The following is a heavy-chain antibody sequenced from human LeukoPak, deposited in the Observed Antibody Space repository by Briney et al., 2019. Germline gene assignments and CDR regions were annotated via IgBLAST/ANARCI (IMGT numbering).Heavy chain of an antibody. V-gene: IGHV3-30*03. CDR3: ARDANPYCSSTSCYYGFDP. Sequence: GGSLRLSCAASGFTFSSYGMHWVRQAPGKGLEWVAVISYDGSNKYYADSVKGRFTISRDNAKNSLYLQMNSLRAEDTAVYYCARDANPYCSSTSCYYGFDPWGQGTLVTVSS. CDR2: ISYDGSNK. D-gene: IGHD2-2*01. J-gene: IGHJ5*02. CDR1: GFTFSSYG.